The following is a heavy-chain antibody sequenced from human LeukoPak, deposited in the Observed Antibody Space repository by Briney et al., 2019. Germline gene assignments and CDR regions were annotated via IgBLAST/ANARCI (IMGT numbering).Heavy chain of an antibody. J-gene: IGHJ4*02. D-gene: IGHD4-17*01. CDR3: ARDSHGATLGY. CDR1: GGSISSSSYY. Sequence: PSETLSLTCTVSGGSISSSSYYWGWIRQPPGKGLEWIGSIYTSGSTNYNPSLKSRVTMSVDTSKNQFSLKLSSVTAADTAVYYCARDSHGATLGYWGQGTLVTVSS. V-gene: IGHV4-39*07. CDR2: IYTSGST.